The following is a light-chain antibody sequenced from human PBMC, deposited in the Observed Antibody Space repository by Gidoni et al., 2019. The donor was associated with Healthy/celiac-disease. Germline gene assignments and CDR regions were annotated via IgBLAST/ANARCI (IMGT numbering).Light chain of an antibody. J-gene: IGKJ5*01. CDR3: QQRSNWPPT. Sequence: EIVLTHSPATLPLSPGERATLSCRASQSVSSYLAWYQQKPGQAPRLLIYDASNRATGIPARFSGSGSGTDFTLTISSLEPEDFAVYYCQQRSNWPPTFGQGTRLEIK. V-gene: IGKV3-11*01. CDR2: DAS. CDR1: QSVSSY.